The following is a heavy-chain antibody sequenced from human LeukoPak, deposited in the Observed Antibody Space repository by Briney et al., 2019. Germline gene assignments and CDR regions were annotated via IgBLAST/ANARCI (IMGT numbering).Heavy chain of an antibody. CDR3: AKEGSTTSSDFFDY. CDR2: ISWDGGST. J-gene: IGHJ4*02. D-gene: IGHD1-14*01. CDR1: GFTLDDYT. V-gene: IGHV3-43*01. Sequence: GGSLRLSCAGYGFTLDDYTMHWVRQAPGKGLEWVSLISWDGGSTYYADSVKGRFTISRDNSQNSLYLQMNSLRTEDTALYYCAKEGSTTSSDFFDYWGQGTLVSVSS.